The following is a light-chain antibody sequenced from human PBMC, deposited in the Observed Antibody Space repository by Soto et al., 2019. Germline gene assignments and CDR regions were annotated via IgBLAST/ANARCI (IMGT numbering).Light chain of an antibody. Sequence: DIEFAQPPAPLSLCPENTDPLSCRANERISRSLAWYQQSPGQPPRILIYDASFRATGIPERFSGSGSGTDFNLSISSLEPEDFAVYYCLQHYSWPWTFGQGTKVDIK. CDR3: LQHYSWPWT. V-gene: IGKV3-11*01. CDR2: DAS. J-gene: IGKJ1*01. CDR1: ERISRS.